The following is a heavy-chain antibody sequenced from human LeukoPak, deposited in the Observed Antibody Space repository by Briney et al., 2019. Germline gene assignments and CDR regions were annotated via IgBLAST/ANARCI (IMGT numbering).Heavy chain of an antibody. D-gene: IGHD3-10*01. Sequence: PSETLSLTCAVYGGSLSGYYWSWIRQPPGKGLEWIGEINHSGSTNYNPSLKSRVTISVDTSKNQFSLKLSSVTAADTAVYYCARGVYYSIFDYWGQGTLVTVSS. CDR3: ARGVYYSIFDY. CDR2: INHSGST. V-gene: IGHV4-34*01. J-gene: IGHJ4*02. CDR1: GGSLSGYY.